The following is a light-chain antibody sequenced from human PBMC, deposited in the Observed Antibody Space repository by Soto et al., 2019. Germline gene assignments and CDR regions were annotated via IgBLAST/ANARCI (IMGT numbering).Light chain of an antibody. J-gene: IGKJ3*01. Sequence: EIVMTQSPATLSVSPGERATLSCRASQGVSTDLAWYQQKPGQAPRRPIYGASTRATGIPARFSGSGSGTEFTLTINSLQSEDLAIYYCHQYNDWPRFTFGPGTKVEIK. CDR1: QGVSTD. CDR3: HQYNDWPRFT. V-gene: IGKV3-15*01. CDR2: GAS.